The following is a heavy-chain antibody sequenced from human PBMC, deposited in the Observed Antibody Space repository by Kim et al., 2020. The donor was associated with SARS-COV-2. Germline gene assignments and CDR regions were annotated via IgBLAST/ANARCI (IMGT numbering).Heavy chain of an antibody. V-gene: IGHV1-3*01. D-gene: IGHD6-13*01. J-gene: IGHJ5*02. CDR1: GYSFTTHN. CDR2: INGGNGNT. Sequence: ASVKVSCRTSGYSFTTHNIHWVRQAPGQSLECMGWINGGNGNTIYSQKFRGRVTFTRDTSANIVFMEMSSLRSEDTAVYFCARGISGSLDPWCQGTLLTV. CDR3: ARGISGSLDP.